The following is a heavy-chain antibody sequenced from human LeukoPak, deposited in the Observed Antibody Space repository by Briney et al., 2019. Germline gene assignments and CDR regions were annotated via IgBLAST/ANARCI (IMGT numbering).Heavy chain of an antibody. J-gene: IGHJ6*03. CDR1: GGTFSSYA. V-gene: IGHV1-69*01. D-gene: IGHD2-2*02. CDR3: ARRGCSSTSCYTGIEGYYYYYYMDV. CDR2: IIPIFGTA. Sequence: GASVKVSCKASGGTFSSYAISWVRQAPGQGLEWMGGIIPIFGTANYAQKFQGRVTITADESTSTAYMELSSLRSEDTAVYYCARRGCSSTSCYTGIEGYYYYYYMDVWGKGTTVTVSS.